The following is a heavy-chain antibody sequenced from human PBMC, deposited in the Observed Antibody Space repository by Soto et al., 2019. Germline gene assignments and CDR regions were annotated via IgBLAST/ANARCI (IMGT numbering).Heavy chain of an antibody. CDR3: ARALNNWSNPYWFDP. V-gene: IGHV1-69*02. Sequence: SVKVSCKASGGTFSSYTISWVRQAPGQGLEWMGRIIPILGIANYAQKFQGRVTITADKSTSTAYMELSSLRSEDPAVYYCARALNNWSNPYWFDPWGQGTLVTVSS. J-gene: IGHJ5*02. D-gene: IGHD1-20*01. CDR2: IIPILGIA. CDR1: GGTFSSYT.